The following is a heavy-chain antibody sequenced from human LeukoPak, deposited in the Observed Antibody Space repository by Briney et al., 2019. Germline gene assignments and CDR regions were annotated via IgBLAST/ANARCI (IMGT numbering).Heavy chain of an antibody. CDR1: GGTFSSYA. D-gene: IGHD3-22*01. CDR3: ASFDSSGYSGY. Sequence: SVKVSCKASGGTFSSYAISWVRQAPGQGLEWMGRIIPIFGTANYAQTFQGRVTITTDESTSTAYLELSSLRAEDTAVYYCASFDSSGYSGYWGQGTLVTVSS. V-gene: IGHV1-69*05. J-gene: IGHJ4*02. CDR2: IIPIFGTA.